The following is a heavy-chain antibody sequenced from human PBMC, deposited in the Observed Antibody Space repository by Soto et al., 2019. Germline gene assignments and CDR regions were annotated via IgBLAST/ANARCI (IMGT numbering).Heavy chain of an antibody. CDR1: GGTFSSYA. D-gene: IGHD6-19*01. V-gene: IGHV1-69*01. CDR3: AREGGYSSGWYGGWYFDL. Sequence: QVQLVQSGAEVKKPGSSVKVSCKASGGTFSSYAISWVRQAPGQGLEWMGGIIPIFGTANYAQKFQGRVTSTADETTSTAYMELSSLRSEDTAVYYCAREGGYSSGWYGGWYFDLWGRGTLVTVSS. J-gene: IGHJ2*01. CDR2: IIPIFGTA.